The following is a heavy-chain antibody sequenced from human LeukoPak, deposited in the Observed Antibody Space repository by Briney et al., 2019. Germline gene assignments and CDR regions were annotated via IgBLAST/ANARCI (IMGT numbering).Heavy chain of an antibody. Sequence: SETLSLTCTVSGGSISSYYWSWIRQPPGKGLEWIGYIYYSGSTNYNPSLKSRVTISVDTSKNQFSLKLSSVTAADTAVYYCARDRMYYYGSGSYIMDVWGQGTTVTVSS. V-gene: IGHV4-59*01. CDR1: GGSISSYY. CDR2: IYYSGST. CDR3: ARDRMYYYGSGSYIMDV. D-gene: IGHD3-10*01. J-gene: IGHJ6*02.